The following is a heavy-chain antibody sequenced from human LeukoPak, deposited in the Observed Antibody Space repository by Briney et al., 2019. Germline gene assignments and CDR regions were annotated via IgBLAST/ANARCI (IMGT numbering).Heavy chain of an antibody. V-gene: IGHV1-2*02. D-gene: IGHD3-3*01. Sequence: ASVTVSCTASGYTFTDYYMHWVRQAPGQGLEWMGWINPNSGGTNYAQKIQGRVTMTRDTSISTAYMELSRLRSEDTAVYYCVRVPQTIFGVVTDADYWGQGTLVTVSS. CDR2: INPNSGGT. J-gene: IGHJ4*02. CDR3: VRVPQTIFGVVTDADY. CDR1: GYTFTDYY.